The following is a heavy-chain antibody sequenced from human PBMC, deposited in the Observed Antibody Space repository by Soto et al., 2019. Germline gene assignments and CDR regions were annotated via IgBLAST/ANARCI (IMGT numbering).Heavy chain of an antibody. Sequence: EVQLLESGGGLVQPGGSLRLSCAASGFTFSSYAMKWVRQAPGKGLEWVSLIGESGTPTYYADSVKGRFTISRDNSGNTLFLEMYSLRAADTAVDYWARGIPGVRYYGMDVWGQVTTVTVAS. J-gene: IGHJ6*02. CDR2: IGESGTPT. V-gene: IGHV3-23*01. D-gene: IGHD2-2*01. CDR3: ARGIPGVRYYGMDV. CDR1: GFTFSSYA.